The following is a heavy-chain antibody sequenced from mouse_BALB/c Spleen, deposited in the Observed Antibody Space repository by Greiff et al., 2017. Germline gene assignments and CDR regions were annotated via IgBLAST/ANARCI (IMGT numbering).Heavy chain of an antibody. Sequence: VQLQQSGAELAKPGASVKMSCKASGYTFTSYWMHWVKQRPGQGLEWIGYINPSTGYTEYNQKFKDKATLTADKSSSTAYMQLSSLTSEDSAVYYCARNPVAWFAYWGQGTLVTVSA. J-gene: IGHJ3*01. CDR1: GYTFTSYW. CDR3: ARNPVAWFAY. CDR2: INPSTGYT. V-gene: IGHV1-7*01. D-gene: IGHD1-1*02.